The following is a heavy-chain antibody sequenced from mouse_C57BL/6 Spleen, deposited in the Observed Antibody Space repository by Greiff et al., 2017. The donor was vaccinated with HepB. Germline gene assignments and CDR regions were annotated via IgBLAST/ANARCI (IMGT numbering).Heavy chain of an antibody. CDR3: ARSDFDY. V-gene: IGHV1-76*01. J-gene: IGHJ2*01. Sequence: VQRVESGAELVRPGASVKLSCKASGYTFTDYYINWVKQRPGQGLEWIARIYPGSGNTYYNEKFKGKATLTAEKSSSTAYMQLSSLTSEDSAVFFCARSDFDYWGQGTTLTVSS. CDR2: IYPGSGNT. CDR1: GYTFTDYY.